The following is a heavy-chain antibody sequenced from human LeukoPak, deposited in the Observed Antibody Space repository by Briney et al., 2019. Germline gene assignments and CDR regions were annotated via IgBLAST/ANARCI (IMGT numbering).Heavy chain of an antibody. Sequence: GGSLRLSCAASGFTFSSYWMSWVRQAPGKGLEWVANIKQDGSEKYYVDSVKGRFTISRDNAKNSLYLQMNSLRAEDTAVYYCARDRYYYGSGGPILGYWGQGTLVTVSS. CDR1: GFTFSSYW. CDR3: ARDRYYYGSGGPILGY. V-gene: IGHV3-7*04. D-gene: IGHD3-10*01. CDR2: IKQDGSEK. J-gene: IGHJ4*02.